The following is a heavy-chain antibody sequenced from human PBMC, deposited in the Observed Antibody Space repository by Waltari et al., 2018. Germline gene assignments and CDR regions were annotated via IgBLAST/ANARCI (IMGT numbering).Heavy chain of an antibody. CDR1: GGSIRRGSYY. CDR2: IYTSGGT. D-gene: IGHD6-19*01. CDR3: ARDAIAVAGSFDY. Sequence: QVQLQESGPGLVKPSQTLSLTCTVSGGSIRRGSYYWSWIRQPAGKALAWIGYIYTSGGTNYNPALKSRVTISVDTSKNQFSLKLSSVTAADTAVYYCARDAIAVAGSFDYWGQGTLVTVSS. V-gene: IGHV4-61*09. J-gene: IGHJ4*02.